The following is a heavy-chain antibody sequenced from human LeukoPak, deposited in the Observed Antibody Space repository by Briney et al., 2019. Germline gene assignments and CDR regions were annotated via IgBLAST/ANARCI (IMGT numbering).Heavy chain of an antibody. J-gene: IGHJ1*01. CDR2: IWYDGSNK. CDR3: ARDPVPYCGGDCSQAIQH. V-gene: IGHV3-33*01. CDR1: GFTFSSYG. D-gene: IGHD2-21*02. Sequence: GGSLRLSCAASGFTFSSYGMHWVRQAPGKGLEWVAVIWYDGSNKYYADSVKGRFTISRDNSKNTLYLQMNSLRAEDTAVYYCARDPVPYCGGDCSQAIQHWGQGTLVTVSS.